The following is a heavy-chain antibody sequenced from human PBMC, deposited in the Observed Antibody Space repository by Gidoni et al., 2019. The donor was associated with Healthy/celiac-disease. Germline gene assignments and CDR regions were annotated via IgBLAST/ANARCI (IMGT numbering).Heavy chain of an antibody. D-gene: IGHD2-2*01. V-gene: IGHV3-7*01. J-gene: IGHJ6*02. Sequence: EVQLVESGGGLVQPGGSLRLSCAASGFTFSSYWMSWVRQAPGKGLEWVANIKQDGSEKYYVDSVKGRFTISRDNAKNSLYLQMNSLRAEDTAVYYCARDLGYCSSTSCSTYYFYGMDVWGQGTTVTVSS. CDR1: GFTFSSYW. CDR2: IKQDGSEK. CDR3: ARDLGYCSSTSCSTYYFYGMDV.